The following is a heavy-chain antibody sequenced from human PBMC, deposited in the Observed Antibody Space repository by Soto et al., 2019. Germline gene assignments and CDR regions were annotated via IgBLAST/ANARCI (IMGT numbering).Heavy chain of an antibody. J-gene: IGHJ4*02. CDR1: GGSISSGNW. D-gene: IGHD6-13*01. Sequence: PSETLSLTCAVSGGSISSGNWWSWVRQPPGKGLEWIGEIYQSGSTNYNPSLQSRVTISVDKPKNQFSLSLTSVTAADTAVYYCARWAAGFDYWGQGTLVTVSS. V-gene: IGHV4-4*02. CDR3: ARWAAGFDY. CDR2: IYQSGST.